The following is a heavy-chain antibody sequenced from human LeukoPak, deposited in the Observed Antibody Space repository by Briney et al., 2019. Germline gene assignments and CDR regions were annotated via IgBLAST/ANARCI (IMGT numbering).Heavy chain of an antibody. V-gene: IGHV4-59*08. J-gene: IGHJ4*02. CDR2: IYYSGST. CDR3: AGLTFNGHFDY. D-gene: IGHD2/OR15-2a*01. CDR1: GGSISSYY. Sequence: PSETLSLTCTVSGGSISSYYWSWIRQPPGKGLEWIGYIYYSGSTNYNPSLKSRVTISVDTSKNQFSLKLSSVTAADTAVYYCAGLTFNGHFDYWGQGTLVTVSS.